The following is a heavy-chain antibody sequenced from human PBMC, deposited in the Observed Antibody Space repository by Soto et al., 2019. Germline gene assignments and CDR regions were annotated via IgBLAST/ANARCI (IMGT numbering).Heavy chain of an antibody. CDR3: ARGKGMAENYYDYGMDV. CDR2: INGGNGNT. Sequence: QVQVVQSGAEVKKPGASVKVSCKASGYSFSTHAMHWVRQAPGQRLEWMGWINGGNGNTKYSQKFQDRVTITRNTSASIAYMELSSLRSEDTAVYYCARGKGMAENYYDYGMDVWGQGTTVTVSS. CDR1: GYSFSTHA. J-gene: IGHJ6*02. V-gene: IGHV1-3*01.